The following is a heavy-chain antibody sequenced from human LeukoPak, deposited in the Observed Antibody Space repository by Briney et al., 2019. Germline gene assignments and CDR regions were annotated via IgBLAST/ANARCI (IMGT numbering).Heavy chain of an antibody. Sequence: SETLSLTCTVSGASISSSGYYWGWIRQPPGKGLEWIASIFYSGNTYYNPSLKSRVTISVDTSKNQFSLKLSSVTAADTAVYYCARHRDRASDSSGYSYWWSAPWGQGPLATVSP. V-gene: IGHV4-39*01. CDR2: IFYSGNT. D-gene: IGHD3-22*01. J-gene: IGHJ5*02. CDR1: GASISSSGYY. CDR3: ARHRDRASDSSGYSYWWSAP.